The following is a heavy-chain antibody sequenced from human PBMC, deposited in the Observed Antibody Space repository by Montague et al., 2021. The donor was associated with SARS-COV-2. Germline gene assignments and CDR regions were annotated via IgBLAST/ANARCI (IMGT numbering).Heavy chain of an antibody. Sequence: SKTLSLTCAVYGGSFSNHYWSWIRQSPGKGLEWIGESNESGSTNYNLSLKSRVTISVDTSKNQFSLKLTSVTAADTAVYYCARGAPGYWGQGTLVTVSS. V-gene: IGHV4-34*01. D-gene: IGHD1-1*01. CDR2: SNESGST. CDR3: ARGAPGY. J-gene: IGHJ4*02. CDR1: GGSFSNHY.